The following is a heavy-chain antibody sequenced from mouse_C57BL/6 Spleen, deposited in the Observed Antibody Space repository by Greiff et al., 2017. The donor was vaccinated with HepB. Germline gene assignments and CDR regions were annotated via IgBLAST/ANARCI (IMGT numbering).Heavy chain of an antibody. CDR1: GFTFSDYY. D-gene: IGHD1-1*01. CDR2: ISNGGGST. J-gene: IGHJ2*01. V-gene: IGHV5-12*01. Sequence: EVQLVESGGGLVQPGGSLKLSCAASGFTFSDYYMYWVRQTPEKRLEWVAYISNGGGSTYYPDTVKGRFTISRDNAKNTLYLQMSRLKSEDTAMYYCARRDYYGSRGRYFDYWGQGTTLTVSS. CDR3: ARRDYYGSRGRYFDY.